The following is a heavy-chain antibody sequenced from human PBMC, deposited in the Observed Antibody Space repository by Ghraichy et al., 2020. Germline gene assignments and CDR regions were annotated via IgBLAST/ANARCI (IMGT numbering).Heavy chain of an antibody. Sequence: GGSLRLSCAASGFTFSTYTMNWVRQAPGKGLEWVSYISSGSSTIYYADSVKGRFTISRDNAKNSLYLQMNSLRAEDTAVYYCARDLVGYYAMDVWGQGTTVTVSS. V-gene: IGHV3-48*01. J-gene: IGHJ6*02. CDR2: ISSGSSTI. CDR1: GFTFSTYT. CDR3: ARDLVGYYAMDV.